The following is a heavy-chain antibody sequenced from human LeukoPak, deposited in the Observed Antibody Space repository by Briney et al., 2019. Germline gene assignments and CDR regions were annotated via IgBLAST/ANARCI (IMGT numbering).Heavy chain of an antibody. Sequence: GGSLRLSCAASGFTFVSYWMSWVRQAPGKGLEWVAYIKQDGSGKSYVDSVKGRFTISRDNAKNSLYLQMNSLRAEDTAVYYCARGTNNDYWGQGTLVTVSS. J-gene: IGHJ4*02. CDR1: GFTFVSYW. V-gene: IGHV3-7*01. CDR2: IKQDGSGK. CDR3: ARGTNNDY.